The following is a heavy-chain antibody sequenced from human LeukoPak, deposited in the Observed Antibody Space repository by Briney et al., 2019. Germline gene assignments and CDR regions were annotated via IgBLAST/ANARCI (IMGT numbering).Heavy chain of an antibody. CDR3: ARGRSSSWYDAFDI. J-gene: IGHJ3*02. D-gene: IGHD6-13*01. CDR1: GGSISSYY. Sequence: PSETLSLTCTVSGGSISSYYWSWIRQPPGKGLEWIGYIYYSGSTNYNPSLKSRVTISVDTSNNQFSLKLSSVTAADTAVYYCARGRSSSWYDAFDIWGRGTMVTVSS. V-gene: IGHV4-59*01. CDR2: IYYSGST.